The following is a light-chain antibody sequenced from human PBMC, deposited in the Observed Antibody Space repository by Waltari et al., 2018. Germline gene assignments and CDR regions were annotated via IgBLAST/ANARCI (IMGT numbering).Light chain of an antibody. J-gene: IGKJ4*01. Sequence: EIVLTQSPGTLSLSPGERATLPCRASQRVTGNFLAWYQQRPGQAPRLLTNGASSRATGIPDRFSGSGSGTDFTLTISRLEPEDFAVYYCQQYGYSASTFGGGTKVEIK. CDR1: QRVTGNF. CDR3: QQYGYSAST. V-gene: IGKV3-20*01. CDR2: GAS.